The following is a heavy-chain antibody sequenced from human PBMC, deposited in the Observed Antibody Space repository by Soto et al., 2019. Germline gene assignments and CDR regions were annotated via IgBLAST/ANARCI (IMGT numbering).Heavy chain of an antibody. CDR2: TSFDGSSG. CDR1: GFTFSSSG. V-gene: IGHV3-30*18. J-gene: IGHJ4*02. D-gene: IGHD6-19*01. Sequence: QVQLVESGGGVVQPGRSLRLSCAASGFTFSSSGMHWVRQAAGKGLEWVAVTSFDGSSGYYADSVRGRFTISRDNSNNTLYLQMNSLRAEDTAVYYCAKSSPAVAGYFDYWGQGSLVTVSS. CDR3: AKSSPAVAGYFDY.